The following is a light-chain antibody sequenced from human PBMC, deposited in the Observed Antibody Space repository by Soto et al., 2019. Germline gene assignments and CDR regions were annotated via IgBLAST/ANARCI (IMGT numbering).Light chain of an antibody. CDR2: GAS. CDR1: QSVSSN. Sequence: EIVMTQSPATLSVSPGEGVTLSCRASQSVSSNLAWYQQRPGQAPRLLIYGASTRAIGIPARFSGSGSGTEFTLTISSLQSEDFAVYYCQQRSNWPLTFGGGTRWIS. J-gene: IGKJ4*01. CDR3: QQRSNWPLT. V-gene: IGKV3-15*01.